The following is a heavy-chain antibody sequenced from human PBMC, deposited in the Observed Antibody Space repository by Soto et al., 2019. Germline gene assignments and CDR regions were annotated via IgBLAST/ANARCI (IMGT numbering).Heavy chain of an antibody. V-gene: IGHV3-23*01. CDR1: GFIFENFG. CDR3: AKNQGVELVPLATVDWFDP. Sequence: GGSLRLSCAASGFIFENFGMSWVRQAPGKGLEWISSISGSGFKKYYADSVKGRFTISRDNSKSAVYLELNNLSAEDTAVYHFAKNQGVELVPLATVDWFDPWGQGSVVTVSS. CDR2: ISGSGFKK. J-gene: IGHJ5*02. D-gene: IGHD1-26*01.